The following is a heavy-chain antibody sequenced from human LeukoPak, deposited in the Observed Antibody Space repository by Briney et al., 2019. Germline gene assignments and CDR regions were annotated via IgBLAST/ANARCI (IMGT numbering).Heavy chain of an antibody. CDR1: GFTFSTYE. J-gene: IGHJ4*02. D-gene: IGHD4-23*01. CDR2: IGTDGYS. V-gene: IGHV3-21*06. Sequence: GASLRLSCAASGFTFSTYEMNWVRQAPGKGLEWVSSIGTDGYSYSAVSVKGRFTISRDNAESTLYLQMDSLTVEDTALYYCARGTIGGNPASAYWGQGTLVTVSS. CDR3: ARGTIGGNPASAY.